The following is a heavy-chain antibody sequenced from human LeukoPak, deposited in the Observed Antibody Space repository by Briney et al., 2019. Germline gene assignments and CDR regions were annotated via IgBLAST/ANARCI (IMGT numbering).Heavy chain of an antibody. J-gene: IGHJ4*02. Sequence: GGSLRLSCAASGFTFGSYAMSWVRQAPGKGLEWVSAISGSGGSTYYADSVKGRFTISRDNSKNTLYLQMNSLRAEDTAVYYCAKLDVGSTTVGDYWGQGTLVSVSS. V-gene: IGHV3-23*01. D-gene: IGHD4-23*01. CDR1: GFTFGSYA. CDR2: ISGSGGST. CDR3: AKLDVGSTTVGDY.